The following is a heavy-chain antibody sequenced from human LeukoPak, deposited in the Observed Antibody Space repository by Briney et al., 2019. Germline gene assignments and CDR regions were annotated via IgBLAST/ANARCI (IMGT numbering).Heavy chain of an antibody. CDR1: GFTFSGYW. J-gene: IGHJ5*02. CDR3: ARVVQWLVFDP. Sequence: PGGSLRLSCAASGFTFSGYWMSWVRQAPGKGLEWVATIKQVGSERYYVDSVKGRFTISRDNAKNSLYLQMNSLRVEDTAVYYCARVVQWLVFDPWGQGTLVTVSS. V-gene: IGHV3-7*01. CDR2: IKQVGSER. D-gene: IGHD6-19*01.